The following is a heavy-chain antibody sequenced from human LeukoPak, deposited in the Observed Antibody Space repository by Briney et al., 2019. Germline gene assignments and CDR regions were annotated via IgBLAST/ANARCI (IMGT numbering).Heavy chain of an antibody. Sequence: SETLSLTCTVSGGSISSYYWSWIRQPPGKGLKWIGNIYYSGYTTYSPSLRSRVTISVDTSKNQFSLKLSSVTAADTALYHCARVRVGDLHFDYWGQGTLVTVSS. CDR2: IYYSGYT. V-gene: IGHV4-59*12. D-gene: IGHD1-26*01. CDR3: ARVRVGDLHFDY. J-gene: IGHJ4*02. CDR1: GGSISSYY.